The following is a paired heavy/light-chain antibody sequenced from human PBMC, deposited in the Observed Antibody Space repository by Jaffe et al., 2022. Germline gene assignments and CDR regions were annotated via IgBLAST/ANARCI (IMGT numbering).Heavy chain of an antibody. CDR1: GYTFTSYD. J-gene: IGHJ6*03. V-gene: IGHV1-8*01. Sequence: QVQLVQSGAEVKKPGASVKVSCKASGYTFTSYDINWVRQAPGQGLEWMGWMNPNSGNTGYAQKFQGRVTMTRNTSISTVYMELSSLRSEDTAVYYCARGGYYYGSGSYHIGLYYYYRHMDVWAKGTTVTVSS. CDR3: ARGGYYYGSGSYHIGLYYYYRHMDV. D-gene: IGHD3-10*01. CDR2: MNPNSGNT.
Light chain of an antibody. CDR3: ETWDSSLSAGV. J-gene: IGLJ3*02. V-gene: IGLV1-51*02. Sequence: QSVLTQPPSVSAAPGQKVTISCSGSSSNIGNHYVCWYQHIPGTAPKLLIYENNRRPSGIPDRFSGSKSGTSATLGITGLQTGDEADYYCETWDSSLSAGVFGGGTKLTVL. CDR1: SSNIGNHY. CDR2: ENN.